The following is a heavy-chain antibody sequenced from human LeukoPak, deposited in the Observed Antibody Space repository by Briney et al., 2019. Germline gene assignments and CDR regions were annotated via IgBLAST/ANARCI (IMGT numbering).Heavy chain of an antibody. D-gene: IGHD2-2*01. CDR3: VKDIGSTISCYACSFDN. J-gene: IGHJ4*02. V-gene: IGHV3-30*14. CDR1: RLTFSSYA. Sequence: GGSLRLSCAASRLTFSSYAMHWVRQPPGKGLKWVAVIPYDGNNKYYADSVRGRFTISRDNSKNTLYLHMSSLRADDTAVYYCVKDIGSTISCYACSFDNWGQGTLVTVSS. CDR2: IPYDGNNK.